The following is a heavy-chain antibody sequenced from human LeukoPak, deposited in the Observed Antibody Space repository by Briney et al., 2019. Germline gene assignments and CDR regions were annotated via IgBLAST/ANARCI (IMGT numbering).Heavy chain of an antibody. Sequence: GGSLRLSCAASGFTFSSYSMNWVRRAPGKGLEWVSSISSSSSYIYYADSVKGRFTISRDNAKNSLYLQMNSLRGEDTAVYYCARDFLGYSSSWYLDYWGQGTLVTVSS. CDR3: ARDFLGYSSSWYLDY. CDR2: ISSSSSYI. CDR1: GFTFSSYS. J-gene: IGHJ4*02. V-gene: IGHV3-21*01. D-gene: IGHD6-13*01.